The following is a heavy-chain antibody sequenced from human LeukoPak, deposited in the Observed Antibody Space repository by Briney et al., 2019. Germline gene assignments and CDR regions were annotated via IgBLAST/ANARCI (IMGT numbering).Heavy chain of an antibody. V-gene: IGHV4-59*08. CDR3: ARRYSSGWYPGYFDY. CDR2: SYYTGST. D-gene: IGHD6-19*01. J-gene: IGHJ4*02. CDR1: GGPISNYF. Sequence: SETLSLTCTVSGGPISNYFWTWIRQPPGKGLEGIGYSYYTGSTNYNPSRKSRVTISVDTSKNQFSLKLTSVTAADTAVYYCARRYSSGWYPGYFDYWGQGTLVTVSS.